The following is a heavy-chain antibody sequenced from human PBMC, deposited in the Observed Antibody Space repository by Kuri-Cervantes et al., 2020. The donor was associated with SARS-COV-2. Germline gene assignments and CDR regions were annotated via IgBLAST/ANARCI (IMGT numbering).Heavy chain of an antibody. CDR3: ARETGSLAFDI. J-gene: IGHJ3*02. CDR2: INSDGSST. D-gene: IGHD3-10*01. Sequence: GESLKISCAASGFTFSSYWMHWVRQAPGKGLVWVSRINSDGSSTSYADSVKGRFTISRDDAKNTLYLQMNSLRAEDTAVYYCARETGSLAFDIWGQGTMVTVSS. CDR1: GFTFSSYW. V-gene: IGHV3-74*01.